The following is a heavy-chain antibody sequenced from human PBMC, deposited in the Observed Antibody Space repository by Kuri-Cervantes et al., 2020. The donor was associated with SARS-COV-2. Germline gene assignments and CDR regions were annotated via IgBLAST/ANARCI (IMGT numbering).Heavy chain of an antibody. CDR1: GDSISSYY. CDR3: ARGRINPSVAGTRHEPWRGRNFDC. Sequence: SETLSLTCTVSGDSISSYYYSWIRQSPGKGLEWIGYIYYSGSTNYNPSLKSRVTISVDTSKNQFSLKLSSVTAADTAVYYCARGRINPSVAGTRHEPWRGRNFDCWGQGTLVTVSS. J-gene: IGHJ4*02. D-gene: IGHD6-19*01. V-gene: IGHV4-59*12. CDR2: IYYSGST.